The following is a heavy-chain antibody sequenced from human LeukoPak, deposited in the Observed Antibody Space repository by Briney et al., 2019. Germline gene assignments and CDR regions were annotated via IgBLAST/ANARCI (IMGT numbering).Heavy chain of an antibody. Sequence: SETLSLTCTVSGGSISSSSHYWGWIRQPPGKGLEWIGSIYYSGSTYYNPSLKSRVTISVDTSKNQFSLKLSSVTAADTAVYYCARRSRVSSGWYEETYDYWGQGTLVTVSS. CDR3: ARRSRVSSGWYEETYDY. V-gene: IGHV4-39*01. J-gene: IGHJ4*02. CDR1: GGSISSSSHY. D-gene: IGHD6-19*01. CDR2: IYYSGST.